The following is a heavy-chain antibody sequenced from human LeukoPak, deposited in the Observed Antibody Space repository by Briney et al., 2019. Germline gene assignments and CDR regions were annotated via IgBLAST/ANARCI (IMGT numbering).Heavy chain of an antibody. CDR3: AKDDDWGRYKH. D-gene: IGHD3-16*01. CDR1: GFTFSSYC. J-gene: IGHJ1*01. CDR2: ISPSGGIT. V-gene: IGHV3-23*01. Sequence: PGGSLRLSCAASGFTFSSYCMSWVRQAPGKGLEWVSGISPSGGITYYTDSVKGRFTISRDNSKNTQSLQMNSLRAEDTAVYYCAKDDDWGRYKHWGQGTLVTVSS.